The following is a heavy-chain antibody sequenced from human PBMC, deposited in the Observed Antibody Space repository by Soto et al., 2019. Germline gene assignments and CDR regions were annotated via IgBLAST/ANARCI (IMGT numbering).Heavy chain of an antibody. V-gene: IGHV3-30-3*01. CDR1: GFTFSSYA. CDR2: ISYDGSTK. D-gene: IGHD5-12*01. Sequence: QVQLVESGGGVVQPGRSLRLSCAASGFTFSSYAMHWVRQAPGKGLAWVSVISYDGSTKYYADSVKGRFTISRDNSKNTLYLQMHSLRSEDTAVYYCARDYYRFNSGYGFSMDVWGQGTTVTVSS. J-gene: IGHJ6*02. CDR3: ARDYYRFNSGYGFSMDV.